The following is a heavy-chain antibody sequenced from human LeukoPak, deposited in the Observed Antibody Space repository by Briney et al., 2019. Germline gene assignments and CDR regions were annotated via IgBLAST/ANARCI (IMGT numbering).Heavy chain of an antibody. D-gene: IGHD2-15*01. CDR2: IYYSGST. CDR1: GDSIGSSSYY. CDR3: ASSDVVVVAAFGY. J-gene: IGHJ4*02. Sequence: SETLSLTCTVSGDSIGSSSYYWGWIRQPPGKGLDWIGSIYYSGSTYYNPSLKSRVTISVDTSKNQFSLRLISVTAADTAVYYCASSDVVVVAAFGYWGQGTLVTVSS. V-gene: IGHV4-39*01.